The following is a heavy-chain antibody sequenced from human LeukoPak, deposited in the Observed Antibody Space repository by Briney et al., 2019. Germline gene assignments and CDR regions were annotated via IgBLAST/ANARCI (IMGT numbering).Heavy chain of an antibody. V-gene: IGHV3-9*01. CDR1: GFSLDDYA. J-gene: IGHJ3*02. D-gene: IGHD3-9*01. Sequence: PGGSLRLSCLGSGFSLDDYAMHWVRQPPGKGLGWVSSISWDSGNQAYADSVKGRFTISRDNAKNSLFLQMNSLRPEDTAFYYCIKDMGFDLLKDAFHIWGQGTLVTVSS. CDR3: IKDMGFDLLKDAFHI. CDR2: ISWDSGNQ.